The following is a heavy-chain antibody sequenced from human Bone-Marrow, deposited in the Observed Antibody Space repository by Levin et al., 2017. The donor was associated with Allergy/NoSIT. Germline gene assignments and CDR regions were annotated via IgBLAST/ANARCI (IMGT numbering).Heavy chain of an antibody. D-gene: IGHD3-16*02. V-gene: IGHV3-9*01. Sequence: GGSLRLSCAASGFTFDDYAMHWVRQAPGKGLEWVSGISWNSGSIGYADSVKGRFTISRDNAKNSLYLQMNSLRAEDTALYYCAKDGRGGYDYIWGSYLPGLYYYMDVWGKGTTVTVSS. CDR2: ISWNSGSI. CDR1: GFTFDDYA. CDR3: AKDGRGGYDYIWGSYLPGLYYYMDV. J-gene: IGHJ6*03.